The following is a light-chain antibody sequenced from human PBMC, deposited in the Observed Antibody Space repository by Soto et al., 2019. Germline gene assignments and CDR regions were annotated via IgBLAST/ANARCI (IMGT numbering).Light chain of an antibody. Sequence: QSALTQPPSASRSPGQSVTISCTGTSSDVGGYNSVSWYQHHPGKAPKLMIYDVTKRPSGVPDRFSGSKSGNTASLTVSGLQAEDEADYYCCSYAGTNSLVFGGGTKLTVL. CDR3: CSYAGTNSLV. CDR2: DVT. J-gene: IGLJ2*01. CDR1: SSDVGGYNS. V-gene: IGLV2-8*02.